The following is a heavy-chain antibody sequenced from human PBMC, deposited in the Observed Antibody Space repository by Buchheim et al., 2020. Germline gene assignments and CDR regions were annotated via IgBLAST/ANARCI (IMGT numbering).Heavy chain of an antibody. CDR3: ARHGIEYSSSPVADYYYGMDV. CDR2: IYYSGST. V-gene: IGHV4-39*01. D-gene: IGHD6-6*01. J-gene: IGHJ6*02. Sequence: QLQLQESGPGLVKPSETLSLTCTVSGGSISSSIYYWAWIRQPPGKGLEWIGSIYYSGSTYYNPSLKSRVTISVDTSKNQFSLKVSSVTAADPAVYYCARHGIEYSSSPVADYYYGMDVWGQGTT. CDR1: GGSISSSIYY.